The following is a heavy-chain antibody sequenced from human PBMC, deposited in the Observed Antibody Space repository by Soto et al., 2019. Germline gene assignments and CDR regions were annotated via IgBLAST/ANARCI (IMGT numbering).Heavy chain of an antibody. Sequence: GESLKFSCAASGFSFRDYFMSWLRQAPGKGLEWVSYIGPYGNSIYYADSVKGRFTISRDDATKSLHPHMNSLRTDDTAVYYCARDDHTYGVYWGQGTPVTVSS. V-gene: IGHV3-11*01. J-gene: IGHJ4*02. D-gene: IGHD2-21*01. CDR3: ARDDHTYGVY. CDR2: IGPYGNSI. CDR1: GFSFRDYF.